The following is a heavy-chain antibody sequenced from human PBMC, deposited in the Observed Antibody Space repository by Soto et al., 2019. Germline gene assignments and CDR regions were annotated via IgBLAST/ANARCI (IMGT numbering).Heavy chain of an antibody. CDR3: AKGPYDYIWGSYRYLEGKVGRDVDY. D-gene: IGHD3-16*02. CDR2: ISGSGGST. Sequence: EVQLLESGGGLVQPGGSLRLSCAASGFTFSSYAMSWVRQAPGKGLEWVSAISGSGGSTYYADSVKGRFTISRDNSKITVDLQMNSLRAEDTAVYYCAKGPYDYIWGSYRYLEGKVGRDVDYWGQGPLVTVSS. CDR1: GFTFSSYA. J-gene: IGHJ4*02. V-gene: IGHV3-23*01.